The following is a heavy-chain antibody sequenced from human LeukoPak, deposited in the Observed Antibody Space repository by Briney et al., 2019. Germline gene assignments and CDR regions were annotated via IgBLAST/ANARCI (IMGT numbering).Heavy chain of an antibody. CDR3: ARGRFWWFA. CDR1: GFTFSNYG. D-gene: IGHD2-15*01. J-gene: IGHJ5*02. Sequence: GRSLRLSCAASGFTFSNYGMHWVRQAPGKGLEWVAVIWYDGSRKYYADSVKGRFTISRDDSKNMLYLQMNSLRGDDTAFYYCARGRFWWFAWGLGTLVTVSS. V-gene: IGHV3-33*01. CDR2: IWYDGSRK.